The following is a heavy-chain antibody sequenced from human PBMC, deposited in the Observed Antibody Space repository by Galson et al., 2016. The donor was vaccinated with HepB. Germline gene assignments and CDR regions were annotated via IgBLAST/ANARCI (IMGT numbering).Heavy chain of an antibody. J-gene: IGHJ4*02. D-gene: IGHD2-8*02. Sequence: PVQSLRLSCAASGFIFSTYAMDWVRQAPGKGLELVSGITGGGGTTHYADSVKGRFTISRDNSKSTLHLQMNSLRAEDTAIYYCVKALAPYCSGGSCFRGFDSWGRGTLVTVSS. CDR3: VKALAPYCSGGSCFRGFDS. CDR2: ITGGGGTT. V-gene: IGHV3-23*01. CDR1: GFIFSTYA.